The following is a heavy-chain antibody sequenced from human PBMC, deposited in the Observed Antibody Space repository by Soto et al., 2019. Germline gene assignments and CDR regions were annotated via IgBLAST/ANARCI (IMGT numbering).Heavy chain of an antibody. D-gene: IGHD7-27*01. Sequence: GAFLRLSCAASGFTVSSYNLSCVRQAPGKGLEWFSANYSGGRTYYTDSVEGRFTISRDISKNTLYLQMNSLRVDDTAVYFCAKVLTGDLDYWGQGTLVTVSS. CDR3: AKVLTGDLDY. J-gene: IGHJ4*02. CDR2: NYSGGRT. CDR1: GFTVSSYN. V-gene: IGHV3-53*01.